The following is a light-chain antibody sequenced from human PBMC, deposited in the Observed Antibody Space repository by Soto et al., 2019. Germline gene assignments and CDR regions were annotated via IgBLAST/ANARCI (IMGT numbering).Light chain of an antibody. V-gene: IGLV2-8*01. CDR1: SSDVGGYNY. CDR2: EVS. CDR3: LSYADTAYV. J-gene: IGLJ1*01. Sequence: QSVLTQPPSASGSPGQSVTISCAGTSSDVGGYNYVSWYQQYPGKVPKLMIYEVSERPSGVPDRFSGSKSGNTAFLTVSGIQAEDEADYYCLSYADTAYVFGTGTKVTVL.